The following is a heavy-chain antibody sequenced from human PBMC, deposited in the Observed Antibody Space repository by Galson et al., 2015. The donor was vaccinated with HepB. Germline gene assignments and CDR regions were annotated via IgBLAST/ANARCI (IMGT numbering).Heavy chain of an antibody. D-gene: IGHD5-18*01. V-gene: IGHV2-5*01. Sequence: PALVKPTQTLTLTCTFSGFSLSASGVGVGWIRQPPGKALEWLALIYWNDDKRYSPSLKSRLTITKDTSKNQVVLTMTNMDPVDTATDYCAHPHVDTAMVGLYYFDYWGQGTLVTVSS. CDR2: IYWNDDK. CDR3: AHPHVDTAMVGLYYFDY. CDR1: GFSLSASGVG. J-gene: IGHJ4*02.